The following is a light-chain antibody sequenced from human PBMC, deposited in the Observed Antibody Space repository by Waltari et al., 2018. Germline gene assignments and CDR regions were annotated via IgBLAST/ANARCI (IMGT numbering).Light chain of an antibody. CDR2: KND. CDR3: ATWDDRLSGWL. CDR1: RSNSRSQT. V-gene: IGLV1-47*01. Sequence: QSVLTQTPSASGTPGQRVTISCSGSRSNSRSQTVYWYQQLPGTAPKLLIYKNDQRPSGVPDRFSGSKSGTSASLAISGLRSEDEADYYCATWDDRLSGWLFGGGTKLTAL. J-gene: IGLJ3*02.